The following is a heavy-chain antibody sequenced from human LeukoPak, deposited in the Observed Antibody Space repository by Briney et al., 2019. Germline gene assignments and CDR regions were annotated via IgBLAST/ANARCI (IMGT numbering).Heavy chain of an antibody. J-gene: IGHJ4*02. CDR3: AKDPTPIYSNYVPHHFDY. Sequence: GGSLRLSCAASGFTFSSYSMNWVRQAPGKGLEWVSYISSSSSTIYYADSVKGRFTISRDNAKNTLYLQMNSLRAEDTAVYYCAKDPTPIYSNYVPHHFDYWGQGTLVTVSS. CDR2: ISSSSSTI. V-gene: IGHV3-48*01. D-gene: IGHD4-11*01. CDR1: GFTFSSYS.